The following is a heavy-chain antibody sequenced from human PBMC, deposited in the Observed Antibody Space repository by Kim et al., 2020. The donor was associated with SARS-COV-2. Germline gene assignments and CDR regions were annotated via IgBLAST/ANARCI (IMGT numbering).Heavy chain of an antibody. V-gene: IGHV4-39*01. CDR3: AIAMTTVTRGAFDI. J-gene: IGHJ3*02. D-gene: IGHD4-17*01. Sequence: PSLKSRVTISVDTSKNQFSLKRSSVTAADTAVYYCAIAMTTVTRGAFDIWGQGTMVTVSS.